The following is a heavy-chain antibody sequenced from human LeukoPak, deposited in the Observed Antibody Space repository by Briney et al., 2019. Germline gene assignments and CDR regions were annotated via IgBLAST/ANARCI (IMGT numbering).Heavy chain of an antibody. J-gene: IGHJ4*02. CDR2: MNPNSGNT. CDR1: GYTFTGYD. CDR3: ARDPDDSSGYYYRVHYFDY. Sequence: GASVKVSCKASGYTFTGYDINWVRQATGQGLEWMGWMNPNSGNTGYAQKFQGRVTITRNTSISTAYMELSSLRSEDTAVYYCARDPDDSSGYYYRVHYFDYWGQGTLVTVSS. D-gene: IGHD3-22*01. V-gene: IGHV1-8*03.